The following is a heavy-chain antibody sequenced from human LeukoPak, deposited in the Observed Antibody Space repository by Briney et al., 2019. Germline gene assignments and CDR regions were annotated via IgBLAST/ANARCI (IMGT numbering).Heavy chain of an antibody. V-gene: IGHV1-46*01. CDR2: INPRTGST. Sequence: VASVKVTCKASGYTFTDYYRHWVRQAPGQGLEWMGIINPRTGSTTNAQRFQGRVTMTRDTSTSTVYMELSSLRSEDTAVYYCARGNGYYWGQATLVTVSS. CDR3: ARGNGYY. D-gene: IGHD6-19*01. CDR1: GYTFTDYY. J-gene: IGHJ4*02.